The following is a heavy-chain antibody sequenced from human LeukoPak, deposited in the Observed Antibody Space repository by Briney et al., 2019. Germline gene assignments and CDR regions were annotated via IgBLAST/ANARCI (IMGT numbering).Heavy chain of an antibody. CDR2: ISYDGSNK. CDR1: GFTFSSYA. V-gene: IGHV3-30-3*01. J-gene: IGHJ6*02. D-gene: IGHD5-18*01. CDR3: ARASPYSYGGPYPASYGMDV. Sequence: QPGGSLRLSCAASGFTFSSYAMHWVRQAPGKGLEWVAVISYDGSNKYYADSVKGRFTISRDNSKNTLYLQMNSLRAEDTAVYYCARASPYSYGGPYPASYGMDVWGQGTTVTVSS.